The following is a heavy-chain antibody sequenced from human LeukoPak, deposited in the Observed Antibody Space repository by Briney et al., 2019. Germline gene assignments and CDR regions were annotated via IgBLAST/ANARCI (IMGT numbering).Heavy chain of an antibody. Sequence: ASVKVSCKASGYTFTGYYMHWVRQAPGQGLEWMGWINPNSGGTNYAQKFQGRVTMTRDTSISTAYMELSRLRSDDTAVYYCARGGWPYCSGGSCPYYFDYWSQGTLVTVSS. J-gene: IGHJ4*02. CDR1: GYTFTGYY. CDR2: INPNSGGT. CDR3: ARGGWPYCSGGSCPYYFDY. D-gene: IGHD2-15*01. V-gene: IGHV1-2*02.